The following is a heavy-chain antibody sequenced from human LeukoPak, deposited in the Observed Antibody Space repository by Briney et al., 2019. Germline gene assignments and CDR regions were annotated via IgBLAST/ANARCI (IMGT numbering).Heavy chain of an antibody. D-gene: IGHD3-9*01. CDR3: AKAERYKDILSRGFLVH. V-gene: IGHV3-30*02. Sequence: GGSLSLSCAASGFAFSTYGMYWVRQAPGKGLEWVAFIRYDGSNKYYADSVKGRFTISRDNCKNTLYLQMNSLRAEDTAAYYCAKAERYKDILSRGFLVHSGQGTLFTASS. CDR1: GFAFSTYG. J-gene: IGHJ4*02. CDR2: IRYDGSNK.